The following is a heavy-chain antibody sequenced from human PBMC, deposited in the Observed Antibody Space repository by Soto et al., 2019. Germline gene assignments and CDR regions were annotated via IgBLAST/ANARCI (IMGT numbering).Heavy chain of an antibody. CDR1: GGSFSGYY. CDR3: ASPQSSYDY. D-gene: IGHD3-10*01. Sequence: SETLSLTCAVYGGSFSGYYWSWIRQPPGKGLEWIGEINHSGSTNYNPSLKSRVTISVDTSKNQFSLKLSSVTAADTAVYHRASPQSSYDYWRQGTLVT. J-gene: IGHJ4*02. V-gene: IGHV4-34*01. CDR2: INHSGST.